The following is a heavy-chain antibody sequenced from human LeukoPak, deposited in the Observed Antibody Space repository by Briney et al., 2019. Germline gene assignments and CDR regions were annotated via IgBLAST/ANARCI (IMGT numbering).Heavy chain of an antibody. Sequence: PSETLSLTCTVSGASISSYYWSWIRQPPGKGLEWIGYIYYSGSTNYYPSLKSRVTISVDTSKNQFSLKLSSVTAADTAVYYCASLYYYGSGSYYNSWGQGTLVTVSS. CDR3: ASLYYYGSGSYYNS. V-gene: IGHV4-59*01. J-gene: IGHJ4*02. CDR2: IYYSGST. D-gene: IGHD3-10*01. CDR1: GASISSYY.